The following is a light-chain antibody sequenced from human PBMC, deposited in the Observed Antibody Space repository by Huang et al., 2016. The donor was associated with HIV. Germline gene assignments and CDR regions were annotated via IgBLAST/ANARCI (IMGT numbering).Light chain of an antibody. V-gene: IGKV2-28*01. CDR1: QSLLHSNGYNY. J-gene: IGKJ5*01. CDR3: MQALQPPLP. Sequence: DIVMTQSSPSLPVTPGEPASISCRSSQSLLHSNGYNYLDWYLQKPGQSPQLLIYLGSTRASGVPDRFSGSGSGTDFTLKISRVEAEYVGVYYCMQALQPPLPFGQGTRLELK. CDR2: LGS.